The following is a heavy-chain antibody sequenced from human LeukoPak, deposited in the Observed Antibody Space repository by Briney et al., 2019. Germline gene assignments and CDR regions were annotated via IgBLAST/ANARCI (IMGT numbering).Heavy chain of an antibody. J-gene: IGHJ5*02. V-gene: IGHV1-2*02. Sequence: ASVKVSCKASGYTFTGYYKHWVRQAPGQGLEWMGWNNPNSGGTNYAQKFQGRVTMTRDTSISTAYMELSRLRSDDTAVYYCARGGFLIVATSWFDPWGQGTLVTVSS. CDR2: NNPNSGGT. D-gene: IGHD5-12*01. CDR1: GYTFTGYY. CDR3: ARGGFLIVATSWFDP.